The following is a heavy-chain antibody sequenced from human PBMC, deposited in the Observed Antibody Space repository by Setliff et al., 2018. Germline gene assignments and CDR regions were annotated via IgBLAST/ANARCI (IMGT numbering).Heavy chain of an antibody. CDR2: ISAYNGNT. D-gene: IGHD6-6*01. CDR1: GYTFTSYG. J-gene: IGHJ4*02. V-gene: IGHV1-18*01. CDR3: AREGSSSYDY. Sequence: ASVKVSCKASGYTFTSYGISWVRQAPGQGLEWMGWISAYNGNTNYAQKLQGRVTISVDTSKNQFSLKLSSVTAADTAVYYCAREGSSSYDYWGQGTLVTVSS.